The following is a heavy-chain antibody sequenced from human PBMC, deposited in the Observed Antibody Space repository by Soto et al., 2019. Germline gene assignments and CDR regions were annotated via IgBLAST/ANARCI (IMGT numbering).Heavy chain of an antibody. CDR1: GFTFSSYA. CDR2: ISGSGGST. V-gene: IGHV3-23*01. Sequence: GESLKISCAASGFTFSSYAMSWVRQAPGKGLEWVSAISGSGGSTYYADSVKGRFTISRDNSKNTLYLQMNSLRAEDTAVYYCAKRVYGPHDAFDIWGQGTMVTVSS. D-gene: IGHD3-10*01. J-gene: IGHJ3*02. CDR3: AKRVYGPHDAFDI.